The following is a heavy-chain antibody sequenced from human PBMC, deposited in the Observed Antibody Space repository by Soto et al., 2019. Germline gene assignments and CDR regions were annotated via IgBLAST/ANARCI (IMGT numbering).Heavy chain of an antibody. CDR3: ARGSSWSGYYRGPVYYYYMDV. CDR2: IYYSGST. CDR1: GGSISSGGYY. J-gene: IGHJ6*03. Sequence: PSETLSLTCTVSGGSISSGGYYWSWIRQHPGKGLEWIGYIYYSGSTYYNPSLKSRVTISVDTSKNQSSLKLSSVTAADTAVYYCARGSSWSGYYRGPVYYYYMDVWGKGTTVTVSS. D-gene: IGHD3-3*01. V-gene: IGHV4-31*03.